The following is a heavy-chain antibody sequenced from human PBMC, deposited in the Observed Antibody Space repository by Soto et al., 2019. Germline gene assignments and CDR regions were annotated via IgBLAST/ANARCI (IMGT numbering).Heavy chain of an antibody. V-gene: IGHV1-18*01. CDR3: ARDQYCSGGSCYFNGFDY. J-gene: IGHJ4*02. Sequence: ASLKVSCKTSGYTFTSYGISCVRHTTGQGLEWMGWISAYNGNTNYAQKLQGRVTMTTDTSTSTAYMELRSLRSDDTAVYYCARDQYCSGGSCYFNGFDYWGQGTLVTVSS. CDR2: ISAYNGNT. CDR1: GYTFTSYG. D-gene: IGHD2-15*01.